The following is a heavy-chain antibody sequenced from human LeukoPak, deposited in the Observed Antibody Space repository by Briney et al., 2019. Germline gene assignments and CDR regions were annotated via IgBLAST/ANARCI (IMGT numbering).Heavy chain of an antibody. J-gene: IGHJ5*02. CDR3: ARTMVRGVIITPIWFDP. V-gene: IGHV4-34*01. CDR2: INHSGST. Sequence: PSETLSLTCAVYGGSFSGYYWSWIRQPPGKGLEWIGEINHSGSTNYNPSLKSRVTISVDTSKNQFSLKLSSVTAADTAVYYCARTMVRGVIITPIWFDPWGQGTLVTVSS. CDR1: GGSFSGYY. D-gene: IGHD3-10*01.